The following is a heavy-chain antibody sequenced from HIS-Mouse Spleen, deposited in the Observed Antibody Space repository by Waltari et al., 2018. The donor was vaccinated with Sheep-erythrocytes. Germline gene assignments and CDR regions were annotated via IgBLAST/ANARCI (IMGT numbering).Heavy chain of an antibody. CDR2: IYYSGRT. Sequence: QLQLQESGPGLVKPSETLSLTCTVSGGSISSSSYYWGWIRQPPGKGLEWIGSIYYSGRTYYNPYLKSRVTIAVETSKNQFSLKLSSVTAADTAVYYCARDEGTYYDFWSGYPPSYYFDYWGQGTLVTVSS. CDR3: ARDEGTYYDFWSGYPPSYYFDY. CDR1: GGSISSSSYY. D-gene: IGHD3-3*01. J-gene: IGHJ4*02. V-gene: IGHV4-39*07.